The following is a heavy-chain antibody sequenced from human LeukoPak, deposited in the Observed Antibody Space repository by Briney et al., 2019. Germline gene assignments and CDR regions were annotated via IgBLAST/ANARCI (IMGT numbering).Heavy chain of an antibody. V-gene: IGHV4-39*01. CDR3: ARQGGSGWYYYYYYMDA. D-gene: IGHD6-19*01. Sequence: SETLSLTCTVSGGSISSSSYYWGWIRQPPGKGLEWIGSIYYSGSTYYNPSLKSRVTISVDTSKNQFSLKLSSVTAADTAVYYCARQGGSGWYYYYYYMDAWGKGTTVTISS. CDR1: GGSISSSSYY. J-gene: IGHJ6*03. CDR2: IYYSGST.